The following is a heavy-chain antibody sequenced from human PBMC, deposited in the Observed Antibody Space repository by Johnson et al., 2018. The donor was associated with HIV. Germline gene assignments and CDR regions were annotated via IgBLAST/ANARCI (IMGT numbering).Heavy chain of an antibody. CDR2: IKQDGREK. Sequence: MLLVESGGGLVQPGGSLRLSCAASGFTFSSYWMSWVRQAPGKGLAWVANIKQDGREKYSVASVKGRFTISRDNAKNSLYLQMNSLRAEDTAVYYWAIVRAAVAYGGGAFDIWGQGTMVTVSS. CDR3: AIVRAAVAYGGGAFDI. V-gene: IGHV3-7*01. CDR1: GFTFSSYW. J-gene: IGHJ3*02. D-gene: IGHD6-19*01.